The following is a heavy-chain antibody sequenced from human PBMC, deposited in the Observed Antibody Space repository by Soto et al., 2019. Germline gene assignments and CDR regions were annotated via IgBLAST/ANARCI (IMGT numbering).Heavy chain of an antibody. J-gene: IGHJ4*02. CDR1: GFTVSSNY. D-gene: IGHD6-13*01. CDR2: IYSGGST. Sequence: GGSLRLSCAASGFTVSSNYMSWVRQAPGKGLEWVSVIYSGGSTYYADSVKGRFTISRDNSKNTLYLQMNSLRAEDTAVYYCARSARLSSWYYWGQGTLVTVSS. V-gene: IGHV3-53*01. CDR3: ARSARLSSWYY.